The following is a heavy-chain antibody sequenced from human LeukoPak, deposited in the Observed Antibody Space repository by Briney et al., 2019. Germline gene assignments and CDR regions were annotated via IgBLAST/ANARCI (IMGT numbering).Heavy chain of an antibody. Sequence: GGSLRLSCAASGFTFSSFWMHWVRQAPGKGLEWVAVISYDGSNKYYADSVKGRFTISRDNSKNTLYLQMNSLRAEDTAVYYCARGGLIVVVPAAIVQDYWGQGTLVTVSS. V-gene: IGHV3-30-3*01. CDR3: ARGGLIVVVPAAIVQDY. D-gene: IGHD2-2*01. CDR2: ISYDGSNK. J-gene: IGHJ4*02. CDR1: GFTFSSFW.